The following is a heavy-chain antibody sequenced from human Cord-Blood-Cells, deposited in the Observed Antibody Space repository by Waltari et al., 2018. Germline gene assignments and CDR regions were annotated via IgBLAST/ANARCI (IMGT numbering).Heavy chain of an antibody. CDR2: INTNTGNP. V-gene: IGHV7-4-1*01. D-gene: IGHD6-19*01. Sequence: QVQLVQYGSELKKPAASVKVSCKASGYTFNSYGMNCVRQATGPRLEWMGWINTNTGNPTYAQGFTGRFVFSLDTSVSTAYLQICSLKAEDTAVYYCARGLRQWLVPYYYYGMDVWGQGTTVTVSS. CDR1: GYTFNSYG. J-gene: IGHJ6*02. CDR3: ARGLRQWLVPYYYYGMDV.